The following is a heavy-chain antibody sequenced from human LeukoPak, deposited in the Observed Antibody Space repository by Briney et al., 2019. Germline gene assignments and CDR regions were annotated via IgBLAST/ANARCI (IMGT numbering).Heavy chain of an antibody. V-gene: IGHV4-59*08. D-gene: IGHD5-12*01. CDR1: GGSISSYY. CDR3: ARHGVGMVASYWYFDL. J-gene: IGHJ2*01. Sequence: SETLPLTCTVSGGSISSYYWSWIRQPPGKGLEWIGYIYYSGSTNYNPSLKSRVTISVDTSKNQFSLKLSSVTAADTAVYYCARHGVGMVASYWYFDLWGRGTLVTVSS. CDR2: IYYSGST.